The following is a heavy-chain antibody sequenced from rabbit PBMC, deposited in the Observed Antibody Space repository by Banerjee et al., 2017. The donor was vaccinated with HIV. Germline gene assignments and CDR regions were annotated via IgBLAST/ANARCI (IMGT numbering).Heavy chain of an antibody. Sequence: QSLEESGGGLVQPGASLTLTCTASGFTLSSYWMCWVRQAPGKGLEWIGCIYSGSDMSYYANWAKGRSTISKTSSTTVTLQMTSLTAADTATYFCARDSGSSFSSYGMDLWGQGTLVTVS. CDR1: GFTLSSYW. J-gene: IGHJ6*01. CDR2: IYSGSDMS. D-gene: IGHD8-1*01. CDR3: ARDSGSSFSSYGMDL. V-gene: IGHV1S40*01.